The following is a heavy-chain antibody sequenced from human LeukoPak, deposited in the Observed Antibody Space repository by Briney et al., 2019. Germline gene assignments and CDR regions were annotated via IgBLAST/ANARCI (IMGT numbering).Heavy chain of an antibody. D-gene: IGHD3-22*01. CDR1: GGSISSSNW. CDR2: IYHSGST. J-gene: IGHJ5*02. Sequence: PSETLSLTCAVSGGSISSSNWWSWVRQPPGKGLEWIGEIYHSGSTNYNPSLKSRVTISVDKSKNQFSLKLSSVTAADTAVYYCASSSYYYDSSGKGNWFDPWGQGTLVTVSS. V-gene: IGHV4-4*02. CDR3: ASSSYYYDSSGKGNWFDP.